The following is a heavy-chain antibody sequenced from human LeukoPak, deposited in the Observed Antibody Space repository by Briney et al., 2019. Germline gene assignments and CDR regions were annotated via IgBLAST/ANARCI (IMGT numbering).Heavy chain of an antibody. CDR2: ISSSSSYI. CDR3: AKLVTVIEGDY. V-gene: IGHV3-21*04. Sequence: GGSLRLSCAASGFTFSSYSMNWVRQAPGKGLEWVSSISSSSSYIYYADSVKGRFTISRDNSKNTLYLQMNSLRAEDTAVYYCAKLVTVIEGDYWGQGTLVTVSS. CDR1: GFTFSSYS. J-gene: IGHJ4*02. D-gene: IGHD2-21*02.